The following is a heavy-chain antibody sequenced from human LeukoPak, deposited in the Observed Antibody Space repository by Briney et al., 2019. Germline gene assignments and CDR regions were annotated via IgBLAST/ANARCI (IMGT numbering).Heavy chain of an antibody. Sequence: GGSLRLSCAASGFTFSDYYMSWIRQAPGKGLEWVSYISSSGSTIYYADSVKGRFTISRDNAKNSLYLQMNSLRAEDTAVYYCASGITIFGVVIPGDAFDIWGQGTMVTVS. D-gene: IGHD3-3*01. CDR3: ASGITIFGVVIPGDAFDI. V-gene: IGHV3-11*04. CDR2: ISSSGSTI. CDR1: GFTFSDYY. J-gene: IGHJ3*02.